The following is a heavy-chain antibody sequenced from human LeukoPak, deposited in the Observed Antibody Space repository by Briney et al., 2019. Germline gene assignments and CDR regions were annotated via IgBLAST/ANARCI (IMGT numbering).Heavy chain of an antibody. CDR2: INPNSGGT. D-gene: IGHD2-15*01. CDR3: ARSLYCSGGSCYSGWSDP. V-gene: IGHV1-2*02. J-gene: IGHJ5*02. CDR1: GYTFTGYY. Sequence: ASVKVSCKASGYTFTGYYMHWVRQAPGQGLEWMGWINPNSGGTNYAQKFQGRVTMTRDTSISTAYMELSRLRSDDTAVYYCARSLYCSGGSCYSGWSDPWGQGTLVTVSS.